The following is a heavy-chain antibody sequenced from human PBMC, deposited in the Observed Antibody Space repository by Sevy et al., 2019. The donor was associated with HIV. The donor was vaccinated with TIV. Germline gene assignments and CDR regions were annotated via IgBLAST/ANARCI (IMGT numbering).Heavy chain of an antibody. CDR1: GFTFSSYA. CDR3: AKEAVANAFDI. J-gene: IGHJ3*02. V-gene: IGHV3-23*01. CDR2: ISGNGGRT. D-gene: IGHD2-21*01. Sequence: GGSLRLSCAASGFTFSSYAMSWVRQAPGKGLEWVSEISGNGGRTYYADYVKGRLTISSDNSKNTLYLQMNSLRAEDTAVYYCAKEAVANAFDIWGQGTMVTVSS.